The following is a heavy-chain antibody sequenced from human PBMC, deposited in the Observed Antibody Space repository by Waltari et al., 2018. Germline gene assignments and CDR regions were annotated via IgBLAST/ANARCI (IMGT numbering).Heavy chain of an antibody. CDR2: ISISSSYI. D-gene: IGHD3-22*01. Sequence: EVQLVESGGGLVKPGGSLRLSCAASGFTFSSYSMNWVRQAPGKGLEWVSSISISSSYIYYADSVKGRFTIARDNAKNSLYLQMNSLRAEDTAVYYCAREYYYDSSGLDFDYWGQGTLVTVSS. CDR3: AREYYYDSSGLDFDY. V-gene: IGHV3-21*01. J-gene: IGHJ4*02. CDR1: GFTFSSYS.